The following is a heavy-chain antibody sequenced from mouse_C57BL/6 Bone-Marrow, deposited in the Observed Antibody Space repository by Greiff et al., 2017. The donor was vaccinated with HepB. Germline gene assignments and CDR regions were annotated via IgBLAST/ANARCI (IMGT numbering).Heavy chain of an antibody. J-gene: IGHJ3*01. Sequence: EVQLVESGGGLVQPKGSLKLSCAASGFSFNTYAMNWVRQAPGTGLEWVARIRSKSNNYATYYADSVKDRFTISRDDSESMLYLQMNNLKTEDTAMYYCVRHGYYGSVAYWGQGTLVTVSA. CDR1: GFSFNTYA. D-gene: IGHD1-1*01. CDR2: IRSKSNNYAT. V-gene: IGHV10-1*01. CDR3: VRHGYYGSVAY.